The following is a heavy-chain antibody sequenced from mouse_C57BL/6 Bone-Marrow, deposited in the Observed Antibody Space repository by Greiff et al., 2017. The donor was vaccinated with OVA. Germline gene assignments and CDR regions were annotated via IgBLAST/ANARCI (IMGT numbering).Heavy chain of an antibody. V-gene: IGHV1-18*01. Sequence: DVHLVESGPELVKPGASVKIPRKASGYTFTDYNMDWVKQSHGKSLEWIGDINPNNGGTIYNQKFKGKATLTVDKSSSTAYMERRSLTSEDTAVYYCARWGYYYAMDYWGQGTSVTVSS. CDR2: INPNNGGT. J-gene: IGHJ4*01. CDR3: ARWGYYYAMDY. CDR1: GYTFTDYN.